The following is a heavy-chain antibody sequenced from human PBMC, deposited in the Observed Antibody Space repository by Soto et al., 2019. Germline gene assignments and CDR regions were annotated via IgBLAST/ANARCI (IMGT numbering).Heavy chain of an antibody. Sequence: TLSLTCTVSGCSISSGDYYWSWIRQPPGKGLEWIGYIYYSESTYYNPSLKSRVTISVDTSKNQFSLTLTSVTAADTAMYYCARTKYCTNTSCYRGRNNWFDPWGPGTLVTVSS. V-gene: IGHV4-30-4*01. J-gene: IGHJ5*02. CDR2: IYYSEST. CDR1: GCSISSGDYY. D-gene: IGHD2-2*02. CDR3: ARTKYCTNTSCYRGRNNWFDP.